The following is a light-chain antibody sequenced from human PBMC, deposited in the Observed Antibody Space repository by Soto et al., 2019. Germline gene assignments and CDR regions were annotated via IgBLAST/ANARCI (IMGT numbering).Light chain of an antibody. CDR1: QGINSY. CDR2: AAS. V-gene: IGKV1-9*01. CDR3: QQRNSYPIT. Sequence: DIQFTQSPSFLSASVGDRVTITCRASQGINSYLAWYQQKPGKAPKLLIYAASTLQSGVPSRFSGSGSGTEGTRTISSLQPEDFATYDCQQRNSYPITFGQGTRLEIK. J-gene: IGKJ5*01.